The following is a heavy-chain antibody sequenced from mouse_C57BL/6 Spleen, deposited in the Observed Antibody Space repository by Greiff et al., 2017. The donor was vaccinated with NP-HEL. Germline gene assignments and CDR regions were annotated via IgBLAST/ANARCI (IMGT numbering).Heavy chain of an antibody. CDR2: IYPRSGNT. CDR3: ASGPELGRENY. CDR1: GYTFTSYG. V-gene: IGHV1-81*01. D-gene: IGHD4-1*01. Sequence: VQLQQSGAELARPGASVKLSCKASGYTFTSYGISWVKQRTGQGLEWIGEIYPRSGNTYYNEKFKGKATLTADKSSSTAYMELRSLTSEDTAVYFCASGPELGRENYSGQGTTLTVSS. J-gene: IGHJ2*01.